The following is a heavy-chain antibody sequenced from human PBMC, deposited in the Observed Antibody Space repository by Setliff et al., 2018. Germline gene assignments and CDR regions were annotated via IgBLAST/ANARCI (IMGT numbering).Heavy chain of an antibody. CDR1: AFTFSNAW. Sequence: GGSLRLSCAASAFTFSNAWMSWVRQAPGKGLEWVGRIRGRTDNYATAYAASVRGRFTISRDDSKNTAYLQMNSLKTEDTAVYYCTFARDGYDVFDIWGQGTMVTVSS. D-gene: IGHD5-18*01. J-gene: IGHJ3*02. CDR2: IRGRTDNYAT. CDR3: TFARDGYDVFDI. V-gene: IGHV3-73*01.